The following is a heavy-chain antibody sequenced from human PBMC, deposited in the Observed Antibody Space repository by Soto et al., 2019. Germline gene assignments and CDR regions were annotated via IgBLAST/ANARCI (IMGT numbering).Heavy chain of an antibody. D-gene: IGHD6-19*01. J-gene: IGHJ6*02. CDR1: GYRFTRYC. CDR2: IDPSDSYN. V-gene: IGHV5-10-1*01. CDR3: ARYSSGWSPYYYHYGMDV. Sequence: PAESLNIYCQGPGYRFTRYCIIWVLQMPGKGVEWMGSIDPSDSYNNDSPPFQCHVTISADKSISTAYLQWSRLKASDTAMYYCARYSSGWSPYYYHYGMDVWGQGTTVTVSS.